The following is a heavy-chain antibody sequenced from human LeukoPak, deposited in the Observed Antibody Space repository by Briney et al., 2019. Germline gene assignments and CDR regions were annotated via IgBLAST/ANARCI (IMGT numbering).Heavy chain of an antibody. J-gene: IGHJ4*02. CDR1: GFTFSSYA. CDR3: AKSPGPYDFWSGYYGY. Sequence: GGSLRLSCAASGFTFSSYAMSWVRQAPGKGLEWVSAISGSGGSTYYADSVKGQFTISRDNSKNTLYLQMNSLRAEDTAVYYCAKSPGPYDFWSGYYGYWGQGTLVTVSS. CDR2: ISGSGGST. D-gene: IGHD3-3*01. V-gene: IGHV3-23*01.